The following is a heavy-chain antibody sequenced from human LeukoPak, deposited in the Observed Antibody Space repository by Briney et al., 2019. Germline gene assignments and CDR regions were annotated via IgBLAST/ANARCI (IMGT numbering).Heavy chain of an antibody. CDR2: IFYSGST. V-gene: IGHV4-39*07. Sequence: MASETLSLTCTVSGGSISTSSYYWGWIRQPPGKGLEWIGSIFYSGSTYYNPSLKSRVTVSLDTSKNQFSLKLSSVTAADTAVNYCTFNLDSGGFGFDIWGQGTMVTVSS. CDR3: TFNLDSGGFGFDI. D-gene: IGHD3-10*01. J-gene: IGHJ3*02. CDR1: GGSISTSSYY.